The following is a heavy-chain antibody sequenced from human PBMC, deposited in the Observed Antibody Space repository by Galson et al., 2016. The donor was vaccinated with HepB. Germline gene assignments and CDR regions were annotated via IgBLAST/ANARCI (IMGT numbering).Heavy chain of an antibody. V-gene: IGHV4-39*01. CDR3: ARLAALAGTPGYYHYGMDV. CDR2: IDYSGRT. Sequence: SETLSLTCTVSGGSISRGPTYWAWIRQPPGKGLEWIASIDYSGRTYYNLMLKSPVTISVDTSKNQVSLTVRSVTASDTAVYYCARLAALAGTPGYYHYGMDVWGQWTTVTVSS. J-gene: IGHJ6*02. D-gene: IGHD6-19*01. CDR1: GGSISRGPTY.